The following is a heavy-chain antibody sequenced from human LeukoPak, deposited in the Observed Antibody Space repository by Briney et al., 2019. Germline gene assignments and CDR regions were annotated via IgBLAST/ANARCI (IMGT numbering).Heavy chain of an antibody. D-gene: IGHD3-3*01. V-gene: IGHV3-53*01. CDR3: AKPYVFWSGSPAY. Sequence: GGSLRLSCAASGFTVSSNYMSWVRQAPGKGLEWVSVIYSGGSTYYADSVKGRFTISRDNSKNTLYLQMNSLRAEDTAVYYCAKPYVFWSGSPAYWGQEPLVTVSS. CDR1: GFTVSSNY. J-gene: IGHJ4*02. CDR2: IYSGGST.